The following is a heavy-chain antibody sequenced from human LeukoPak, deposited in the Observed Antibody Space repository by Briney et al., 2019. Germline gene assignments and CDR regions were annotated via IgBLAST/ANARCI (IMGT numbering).Heavy chain of an antibody. V-gene: IGHV3-15*01. Sequence: GGSLRLSCAASGFTFSTAWMNWVRQAPGKGLEWVGRIQSKTDGGATNYEAPVKGRFTILRDDSKSTLYLQMNSLKTEDTAVYYCTTDLIRQVAKHNDYWGQGTVVTVSS. CDR1: GFTFSTAW. J-gene: IGHJ4*02. CDR3: TTDLIRQVAKHNDY. D-gene: IGHD2-21*01. CDR2: IQSKTDGGAT.